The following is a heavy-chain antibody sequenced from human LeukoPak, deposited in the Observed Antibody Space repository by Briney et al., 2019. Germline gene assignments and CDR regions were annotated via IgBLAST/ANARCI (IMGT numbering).Heavy chain of an antibody. CDR2: IYYSGST. D-gene: IGHD5-18*01. CDR3: ARLIFPDTAMVQTMSTKFDP. CDR1: GGSISSSSYY. V-gene: IGHV4-39*01. Sequence: SETLSLTCTVSGGSISSSSYYWGWVRQPPGKGLEWIGSIYYSGSTYYNPSLKSRVTISVNTSKNQFSLKMSSVTAADTGCYSGARLIFPDTAMVQTMSTKFDPWGQGTLVTVSS. J-gene: IGHJ5*02.